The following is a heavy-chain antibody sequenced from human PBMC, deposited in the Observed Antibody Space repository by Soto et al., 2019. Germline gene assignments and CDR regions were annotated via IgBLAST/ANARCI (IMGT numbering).Heavy chain of an antibody. D-gene: IGHD6-13*01. J-gene: IGHJ5*02. V-gene: IGHV4-59*02. CDR1: GGSVRGYY. Sequence: SETLCLTCTVSGGSVRGYYWTWIRQPPGEGLEWIGYIHYTGSTNYNPTLKRRVTISIDTSKNQFSLMLNSVTAADTAVYYCARDTTAAAENWFDPWGHGTLVTVS. CDR3: ARDTTAAAENWFDP. CDR2: IHYTGST.